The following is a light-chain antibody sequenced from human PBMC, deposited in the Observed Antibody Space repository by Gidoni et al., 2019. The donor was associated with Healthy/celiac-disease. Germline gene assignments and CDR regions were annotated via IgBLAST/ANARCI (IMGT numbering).Light chain of an antibody. J-gene: IGLJ2*01. V-gene: IGLV1-51*01. CDR1: SSNSGNNY. CDR3: GTWDSSLSAGV. CDR2: DNN. Sequence: QSVLPQPPSVSAAPEQKVTISCSGSSSNSGNNYVSWYQQLPGTAPKLLIYDNNKRPSGIPDRCSGSKSGTSATLGITGLQTGDEADYYCGTWDSSLSAGVFGGGTKLTVL.